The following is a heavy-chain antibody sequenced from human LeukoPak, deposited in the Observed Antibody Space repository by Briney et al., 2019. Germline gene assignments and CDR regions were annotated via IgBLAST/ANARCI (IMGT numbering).Heavy chain of an antibody. V-gene: IGHV4-34*01. Sequence: PSETLSLTCAVYGGSFSGYYWSWIRQPPGKGLEWIGEINHSGSTNYNPSLKSRVTISVDTSKNQFSLKLSSVTAADTAVYYCARRIAAAGRDFDYWGQGTLVTVSS. D-gene: IGHD6-13*01. CDR2: INHSGST. CDR1: GGSFSGYY. J-gene: IGHJ4*02. CDR3: ARRIAAAGRDFDY.